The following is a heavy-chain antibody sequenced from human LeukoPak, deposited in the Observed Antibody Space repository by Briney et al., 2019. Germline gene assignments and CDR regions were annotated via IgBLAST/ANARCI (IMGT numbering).Heavy chain of an antibody. CDR1: GFTFSSYW. D-gene: IGHD3-10*01. Sequence: GGSLRLSWAASGFTFSSYWMSWVRQAPGKGLEWVSSISSSSSYIYYADSVKGRFTISRDNAKNSLYLQMNSLRAEDTAVYYCAREYVDWFGELCPYDYWGQGTLVTVSS. CDR3: AREYVDWFGELCPYDY. V-gene: IGHV3-21*01. CDR2: ISSSSSYI. J-gene: IGHJ4*02.